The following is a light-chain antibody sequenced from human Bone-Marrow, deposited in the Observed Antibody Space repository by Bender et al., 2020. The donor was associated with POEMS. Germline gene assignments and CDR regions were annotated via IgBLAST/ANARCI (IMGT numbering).Light chain of an antibody. CDR1: SSNIGADYD. J-gene: IGLJ3*02. CDR3: SSYRTDSSWV. Sequence: HSVLTQPPSVSGAPGQRVTISCTGSSSNIGADYDVHWYQQLPGTAPKLLINAYNNRPSGVPDRFSVSKSGTSASLAITGLQAEDDADYYCSSYRTDSSWVFGGGTKVTVL. CDR2: AYN. V-gene: IGLV1-40*01.